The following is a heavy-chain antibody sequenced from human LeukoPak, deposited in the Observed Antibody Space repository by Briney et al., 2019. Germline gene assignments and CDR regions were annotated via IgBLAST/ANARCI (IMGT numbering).Heavy chain of an antibody. V-gene: IGHV4-59*08. CDR2: IYYSGST. D-gene: IGHD6-19*01. Sequence: SETLSLTCTVSGGSVSSYYWSWIRQPPGKGLEWIGYIYYSGSTNYNPSLKSRVTISVDTSKNQFSLKLSSVTAADTAVYYCARIVSSGWYYYYMDVWGKGTTVTVSS. CDR1: GGSVSSYY. CDR3: ARIVSSGWYYYYMDV. J-gene: IGHJ6*03.